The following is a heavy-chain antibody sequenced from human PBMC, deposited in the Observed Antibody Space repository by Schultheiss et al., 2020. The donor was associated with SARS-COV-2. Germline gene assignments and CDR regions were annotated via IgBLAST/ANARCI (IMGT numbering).Heavy chain of an antibody. Sequence: SQTLSLTCTVSIGSVSDFYWSWIRQSAGQGLEWIGDVYRSVSTKYNPSLNSRVTMSVDTSKNQFSLKLSSVTAADTAVYYCAREENTLRVWGQGALVTVSS. CDR3: AREENTLRV. CDR1: IGSVSDFY. V-gene: IGHV4-4*07. CDR2: VYRSVST. D-gene: IGHD2/OR15-2a*01. J-gene: IGHJ4*02.